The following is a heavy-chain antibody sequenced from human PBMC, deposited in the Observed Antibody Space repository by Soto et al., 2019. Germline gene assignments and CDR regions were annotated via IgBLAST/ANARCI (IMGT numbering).Heavy chain of an antibody. V-gene: IGHV3-21*01. CDR3: ARVHYYDSSGFYL. J-gene: IGHJ4*02. D-gene: IGHD3-22*01. CDR1: GFTFSSYS. CDR2: ISSSSSYI. Sequence: VGSLRLSCAASGFTFSSYSMNWVRQAPGKGLEWVSSISSSSSYIYYGDSVKGRFTISRDNAKNSLYLQMSSLRAEDTATYYCARVHYYDSSGFYLWGQGTLVTVSS.